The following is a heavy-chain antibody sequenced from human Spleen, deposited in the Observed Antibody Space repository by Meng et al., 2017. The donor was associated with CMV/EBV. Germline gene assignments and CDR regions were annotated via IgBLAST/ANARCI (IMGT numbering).Heavy chain of an antibody. CDR2: IYPGDSDT. V-gene: IGHV5-51*01. J-gene: IGHJ4*02. CDR3: ARFGYGDYGDFDY. Sequence: GGSLRLSCKGPGYSSASYWIGWVRQMSGKGLEWMGIIYPGDSDTRYSPSFQGQVTISADKSISTAYLQWSSLKASDTAMYYCARFGYGDYGDFDYWGQGTLVTVSS. CDR1: GYSSASYW. D-gene: IGHD4-17*01.